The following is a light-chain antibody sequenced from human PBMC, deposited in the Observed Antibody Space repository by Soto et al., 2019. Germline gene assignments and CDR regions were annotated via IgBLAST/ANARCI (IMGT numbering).Light chain of an antibody. V-gene: IGKV1-39*01. J-gene: IGKJ2*01. CDR2: AAS. Sequence: DLQMTQSPSSLSASVGDRVTITCRASQTISYYLNWYQQKPGKAPKLLIYAASTLQSGVPSRFSGSGSGTDFTLTISSLQPEDFATYYCQHSYTTPPYTFGQGTKVEIK. CDR3: QHSYTTPPYT. CDR1: QTISYY.